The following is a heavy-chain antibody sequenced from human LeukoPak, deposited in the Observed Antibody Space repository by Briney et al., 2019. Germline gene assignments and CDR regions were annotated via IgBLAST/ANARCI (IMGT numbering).Heavy chain of an antibody. CDR1: DFTFSSYW. D-gene: IGHD3-10*01. CDR3: ARELRRNWYFDL. J-gene: IGHJ2*01. Sequence: GGSLRLSCAASDFTFSSYWMHWVRQVPGKGLLWVSRITSDGSATDYAASVKGRFTISRDNAKNTLYLQMNSLGAEDTGVYYCARELRRNWYFDLWGRGTLVTVSS. CDR2: ITSDGSAT. V-gene: IGHV3-74*01.